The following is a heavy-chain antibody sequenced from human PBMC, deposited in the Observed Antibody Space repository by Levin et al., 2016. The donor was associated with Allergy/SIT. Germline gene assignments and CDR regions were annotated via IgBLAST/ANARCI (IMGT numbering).Heavy chain of an antibody. CDR2: IVRSGSTV. CDR3: ARAVGAVAGGYFDY. CDR1: GFTFSSYN. D-gene: IGHD6-19*01. V-gene: IGHV3-48*01. J-gene: IGHJ4*02. Sequence: GGSLRLSCAASGFTFSSYNMNWVRQAPGKGLEWIAYIVRSGSTVEYADSVKGRFTISRDSAKNSLYLQMNSLRADDTAIYYCARAVGAVAGGYFDYWGQGTLVTVSS.